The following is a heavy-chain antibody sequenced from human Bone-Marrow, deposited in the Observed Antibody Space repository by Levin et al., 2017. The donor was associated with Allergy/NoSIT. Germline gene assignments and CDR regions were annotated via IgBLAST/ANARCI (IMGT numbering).Heavy chain of an antibody. CDR3: ARGGGIYFDWSNWFDP. J-gene: IGHJ5*02. Sequence: ASVKVSCKASGYTFTGYYMHWVRQAPGQGLEWMGWINPNSGGTNYAQKFQGRVTMTRDTSISTAYMELSRLRSDDTAVYYCARGGGIYFDWSNWFDPWGQGTLVTVSS. V-gene: IGHV1-2*02. CDR2: INPNSGGT. D-gene: IGHD3-9*01. CDR1: GYTFTGYY.